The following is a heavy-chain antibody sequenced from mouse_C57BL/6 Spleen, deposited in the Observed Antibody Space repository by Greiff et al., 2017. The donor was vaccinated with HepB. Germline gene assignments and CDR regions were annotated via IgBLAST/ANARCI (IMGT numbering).Heavy chain of an antibody. V-gene: IGHV1-42*01. CDR2: INPSTGGT. Sequence: VQLKQSGPELVKPGASVKISCKASGYSFTGYYMNWVKQSPEKSLEWIGEINPSTGGTTYNQKFKAKATLTVDKSSSTAYMQLKSLTSEDSAVYYCARVDGNYFDYWGQGTTLTVSS. CDR1: GYSFTGYY. D-gene: IGHD2-1*01. CDR3: ARVDGNYFDY. J-gene: IGHJ2*01.